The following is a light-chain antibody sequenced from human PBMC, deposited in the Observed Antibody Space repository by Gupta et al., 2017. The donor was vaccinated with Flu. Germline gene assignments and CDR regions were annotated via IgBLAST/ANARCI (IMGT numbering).Light chain of an antibody. CDR2: AGG. J-gene: IGLJ2*01. CDR3: CSYAGFSGFVI. Sequence: QSALPQPASASGSPGRAITISSTGTSSDVGSYDLVSWYQQLPGKAPKLIIYAGGLRPAGLSNRFSGSKSGNTASLTISGLQAEDEADYYCCSYAGFSGFVIFGGGTKLTVL. V-gene: IGLV2-23*01. CDR1: SSDVGSYDL.